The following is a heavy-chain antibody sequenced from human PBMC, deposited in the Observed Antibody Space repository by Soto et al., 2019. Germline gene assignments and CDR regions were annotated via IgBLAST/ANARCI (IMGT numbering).Heavy chain of an antibody. CDR2: IYPGDSDT. CDR3: ARLPGIVAPGTVFLDN. J-gene: IGHJ4*02. V-gene: IGHV5-51*01. CDR1: GYRFTSSW. Sequence: PGESLKISCNASGYRFTSSWISWVRQMPGKGLEWMGIIYPGDSDTRCRPSFQGQVTISADKSSSTAYLQWNSLQASDTAMYYCARLPGIVAPGTVFLDNWGQGTMVTVSS. D-gene: IGHD1-1*01.